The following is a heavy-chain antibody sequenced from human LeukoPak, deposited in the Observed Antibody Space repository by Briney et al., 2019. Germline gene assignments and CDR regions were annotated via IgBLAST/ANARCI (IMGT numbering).Heavy chain of an antibody. J-gene: IGHJ4*02. V-gene: IGHV4-34*01. CDR3: ARLGYCSGGSCYFRRTYFDY. CDR2: IKHSGST. Sequence: TPSETLSLTCAVYGGSFSGYYWSWIRQPPGKGLEWIGEIKHSGSTNYNPSLKSRVTISVDTSKNQFSLKLSSVTAADTAVYYCARLGYCSGGSCYFRRTYFDYWGQGTLVTVSS. D-gene: IGHD2-15*01. CDR1: GGSFSGYY.